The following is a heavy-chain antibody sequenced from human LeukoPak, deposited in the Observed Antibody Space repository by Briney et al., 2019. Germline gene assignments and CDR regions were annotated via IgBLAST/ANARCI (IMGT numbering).Heavy chain of an antibody. J-gene: IGHJ4*02. CDR2: IWSDGTNQ. Sequence: GGSLRLSCAASGFTFSHFGFHWVRQAPGKGLEWVAVIWSDGTNQYYGDSVKGRFIIYRDDSHNAVYLQMNSLRVEDTAVYYCAKDAQRGFDYSNSLEYWGQGSLVTVSS. CDR1: GFTFSHFG. D-gene: IGHD4-11*01. V-gene: IGHV3-33*06. CDR3: AKDAQRGFDYSNSLEY.